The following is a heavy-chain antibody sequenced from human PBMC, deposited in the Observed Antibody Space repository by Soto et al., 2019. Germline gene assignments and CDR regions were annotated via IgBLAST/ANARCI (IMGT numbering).Heavy chain of an antibody. J-gene: IGHJ5*02. CDR2: INPSGGST. D-gene: IGHD3-3*01. V-gene: IGHV1-46*01. CDR1: GYIFTNHY. Sequence: ASVKVSCKASGYIFTNHYIHWVRQAPGQGLEWMGIINPSGGSTNYLQKFQGRITMTRDTSTSTVYMELSSLRSEDTAVYYCARDRRVDFWSDLPTYNWFDPWGQGTLVTVSS. CDR3: ARDRRVDFWSDLPTYNWFDP.